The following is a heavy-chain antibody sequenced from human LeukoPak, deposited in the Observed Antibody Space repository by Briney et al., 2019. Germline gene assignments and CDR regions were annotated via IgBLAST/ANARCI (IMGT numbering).Heavy chain of an antibody. J-gene: IGHJ6*03. CDR3: ARARGALEYGSSFKNDHYYMDV. D-gene: IGHD6-6*01. CDR2: INHSGST. Sequence: SETLSLTCAVYGGSFSGYYWSWIRQPPGKGLEWIGEINHSGSTNYNPSLKSRVTISVDTSKNQFSLKLSSVTAADTAVYYCARARGALEYGSSFKNDHYYMDVWGKGTTVTVSS. V-gene: IGHV4-34*01. CDR1: GGSFSGYY.